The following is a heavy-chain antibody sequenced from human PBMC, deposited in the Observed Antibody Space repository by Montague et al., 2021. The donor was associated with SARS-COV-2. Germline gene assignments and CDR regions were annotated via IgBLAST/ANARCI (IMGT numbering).Heavy chain of an antibody. Sequence: SLRLSCAASGFPFRIYAMSWVRQAPGEGLEWVSGIIDPGGAALYADSVKGRFTIFRDRSTDKLYLQMNSLRAEDTALYYCVNDYCYPNTVCSGVFFDDLGQGNLVTVSS. CDR3: VNDYCYPNTVCSGVFFDD. V-gene: IGHV3-23*01. J-gene: IGHJ4*02. CDR2: IIDPGGAA. D-gene: IGHD3-16*01. CDR1: GFPFRIYA.